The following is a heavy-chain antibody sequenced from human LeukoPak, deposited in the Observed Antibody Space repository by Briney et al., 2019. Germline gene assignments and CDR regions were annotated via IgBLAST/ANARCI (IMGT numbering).Heavy chain of an antibody. V-gene: IGHV3-23*01. J-gene: IGHJ4*02. CDR1: GFTFSNYP. Sequence: GGSLRLSCAASGFTFSNYPMGWVRQAPGKGLEWLSAIGEEKSDSWTKSADSVKGRFAISRDNSENTLYLQMDSLTVEDTAVYYCARAGVISGWDYWGQGVLVTVSS. CDR2: IGEEKSDSWT. D-gene: IGHD3-3*02. CDR3: ARAGVISGWDY.